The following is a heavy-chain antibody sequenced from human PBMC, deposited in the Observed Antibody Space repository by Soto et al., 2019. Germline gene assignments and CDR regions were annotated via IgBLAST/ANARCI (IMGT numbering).Heavy chain of an antibody. CDR2: ISYDGNNK. CDR3: ARDVEAGGSYRQDCFDY. V-gene: IGHV3-30-3*01. J-gene: IGHJ4*02. Sequence: QVQLVESGGGVVQPGRSLRLSCAASGFNFSSYAMHWVRQAPGKGLEWVAVISYDGNNKYYADSVKGRFTISRDNSRNTLYLQMNSLRAEDTAVFFCARDVEAGGSYRQDCFDYWGQGTLATVSS. D-gene: IGHD3-16*02. CDR1: GFNFSSYA.